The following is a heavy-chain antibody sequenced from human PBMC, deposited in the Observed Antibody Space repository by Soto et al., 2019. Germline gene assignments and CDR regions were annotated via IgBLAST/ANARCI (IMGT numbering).Heavy chain of an antibody. CDR2: INPSGGST. D-gene: IGHD6-19*01. J-gene: IGHJ4*02. Sequence: QVQLVQSGAEVKKPGASVKVSCKASGYTFTSYYMHWVRQAPGQGLEWMGIINPSGGSTSYAQKFQGRVTMTRDTSTITVYMELSSLRSEDTAVYYCAREHPVAGASDYWGQGTLVTVSS. CDR1: GYTFTSYY. CDR3: AREHPVAGASDY. V-gene: IGHV1-46*01.